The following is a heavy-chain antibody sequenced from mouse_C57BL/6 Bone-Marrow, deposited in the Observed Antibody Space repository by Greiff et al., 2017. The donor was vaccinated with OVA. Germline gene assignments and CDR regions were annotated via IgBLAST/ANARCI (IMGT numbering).Heavy chain of an antibody. D-gene: IGHD1-1*01. CDR1: GYTFTSYG. CDR2: IYIGNGYT. V-gene: IGHV1-58*01. J-gene: IGHJ2*01. CDR3: ARRGGTTEGYYFDY. Sequence: EVQLQQSGAELVRPGSSVKMSCKTSGYTFTSYGINWVKQRPGQGLEWIGYIYIGNGYTEYTEKFKGKATLTSDTSSSTAYMQLSSLTSEDSAIYFCARRGGTTEGYYFDYWGQGTTLTVSS.